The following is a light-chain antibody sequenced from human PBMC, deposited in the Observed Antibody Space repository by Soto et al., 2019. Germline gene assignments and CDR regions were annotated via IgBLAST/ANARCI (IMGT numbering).Light chain of an antibody. V-gene: IGLV1-44*01. J-gene: IGLJ1*01. CDR3: AGCDDSMNGLYV. CDR2: TDN. CDR1: SSDIGSNT. Sequence: QSVLTQPPSASGSPGQTVTISCSGSSSDIGSNTVNSYQQLQGTAPKLLIHTDNDQPSAGPDRFSSSKSGTSASLPTISRQFEDEDDYYCAGCDDSMNGLYVFGTGTKVTVL.